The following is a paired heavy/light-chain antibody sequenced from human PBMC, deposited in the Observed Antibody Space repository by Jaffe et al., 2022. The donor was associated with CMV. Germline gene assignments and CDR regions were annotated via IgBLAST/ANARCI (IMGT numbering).Light chain of an antibody. CDR3: HQHAYSPLT. V-gene: IGKV3-20*01. CDR1: QSVGNNF. J-gene: IGKJ4*01. CDR2: NAS. Sequence: EIVLTQSPGTLSLSPGERATLSCRASQSVGNNFLAWYHQKPGRTPRLLIYNASRRATGIPDRFSGSGSGTDFTLTITRLESEDFAVYYCHQHAYSPLTFGGGTKVEIK.
Heavy chain of an antibody. J-gene: IGHJ4*02. V-gene: IGHV3-7*03. Sequence: EVQLVESGGGLVQPGGSLRLSCVASGFTFSSHWMHWVRQAPGKGLEWVANIKQGGSEKYYVDSVKGRFIISRDDAKNSLFLQLNSLTAEDTAVYYCARGLGWLPDSWGQGTPVTVSS. CDR1: GFTFSSHW. CDR2: IKQGGSEK. D-gene: IGHD5-12*01. CDR3: ARGLGWLPDS.